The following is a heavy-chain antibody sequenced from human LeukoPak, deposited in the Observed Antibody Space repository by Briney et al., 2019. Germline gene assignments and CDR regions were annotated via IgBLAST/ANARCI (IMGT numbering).Heavy chain of an antibody. D-gene: IGHD1-1*01. CDR3: TSELTYYYSMDV. CDR1: GLTFSGSA. V-gene: IGHV3-73*01. CDR2: IRSKANSYAT. J-gene: IGHJ6*02. Sequence: GGSLRLSCAASGLTFSGSAMHWVRQASGKGLEWVGRIRSKANSYATAYVASVKGRFTISRDDSKNTAYLQMNSLKIEDTAVYFCTSELTYYYSMDVWGQGTTVTVSS.